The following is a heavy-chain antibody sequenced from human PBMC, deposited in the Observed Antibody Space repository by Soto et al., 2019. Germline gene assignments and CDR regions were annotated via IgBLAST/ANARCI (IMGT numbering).Heavy chain of an antibody. CDR2: LTPGGETT. D-gene: IGHD1-26*01. CDR3: AKDSPVSGNYQDLDH. Sequence: PVGSLRLSCAASGFTFSGYAMTWVRQAPGKGLEWVSALTPGGETTYHIDSVKGRFTISRDNAKNTLYLQMNSLTDADTAVYYCAKDSPVSGNYQDLDHWGQGTLVTVSS. J-gene: IGHJ4*02. V-gene: IGHV3-23*01. CDR1: GFTFSGYA.